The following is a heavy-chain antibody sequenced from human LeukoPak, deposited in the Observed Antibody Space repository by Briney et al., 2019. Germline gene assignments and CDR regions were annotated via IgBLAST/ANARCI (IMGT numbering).Heavy chain of an antibody. CDR1: GFTVSSNY. CDR3: ARVHSGWYTADY. D-gene: IGHD6-19*01. Sequence: GGSLRLSCAAAGFTVSSNYMSSVRQAPGKRLEWVSLIYSGGSTYYADSVKGRFTISRDNSKNTLYLQMNSLRAEDTAVYYCARVHSGWYTADYWGQGTLVTVSS. V-gene: IGHV3-53*01. CDR2: IYSGGST. J-gene: IGHJ4*02.